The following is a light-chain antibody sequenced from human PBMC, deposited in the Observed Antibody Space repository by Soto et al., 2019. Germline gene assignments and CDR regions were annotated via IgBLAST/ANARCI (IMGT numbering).Light chain of an antibody. V-gene: IGKV3-15*01. CDR1: QDVMYD. Sequence: EIVLTQSPAALSGSPGGRATLSCRASQDVMYDLAWYQQKPGQAPRLLVYGASTRATDAPPRFRGSGSGREFSLTISSLQSEDFATYYCQQYRSWPRTFGQGSRVEIK. J-gene: IGKJ1*01. CDR3: QQYRSWPRT. CDR2: GAS.